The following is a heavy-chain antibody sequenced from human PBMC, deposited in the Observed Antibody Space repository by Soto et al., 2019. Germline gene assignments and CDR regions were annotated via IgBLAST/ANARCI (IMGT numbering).Heavy chain of an antibody. V-gene: IGHV1-46*01. CDR3: ARDGGYYDSSGYYLDY. CDR2: INPSGGST. Sequence: ASVEVSCKXSGYTFTSYYMHWVRQAPGQGLEWMGIINPSGGSTSYAQKFQGRVTMTRDTSTSTVYMELSSLRSEDTAVYYCARDGGYYDSSGYYLDYWGQGTLVTVSS. D-gene: IGHD3-22*01. J-gene: IGHJ4*02. CDR1: GYTFTSYY.